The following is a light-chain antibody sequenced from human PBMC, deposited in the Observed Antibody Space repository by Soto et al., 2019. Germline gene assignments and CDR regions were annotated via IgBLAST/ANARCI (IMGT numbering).Light chain of an antibody. CDR3: HQRQSWPRT. CDR1: ENVRTF. V-gene: IGKV3-11*01. J-gene: IGKJ1*01. Sequence: EVVLTQSPATLSLSPGERATLSCRASENVRTFVDWYQQKPGQAPRLLIYGASNRATGIPARFSGSGSGTDFTLTISNLEPEDFAVYYCHQRQSWPRTFGQGTKVEIK. CDR2: GAS.